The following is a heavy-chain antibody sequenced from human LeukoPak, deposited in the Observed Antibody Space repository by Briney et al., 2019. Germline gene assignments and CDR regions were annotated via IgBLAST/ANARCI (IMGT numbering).Heavy chain of an antibody. CDR2: FYRDGGT. Sequence: PGGSLRLSCAASGFTFSSCGFNWVRQAPGKGLEWVSVFYRDGGTLYADSVKGRFTISRDNSKNTVYFQMNSLRPEDTAIYYCVTETWNDWGQGTLVTVSS. CDR3: VTETWND. D-gene: IGHD1-1*01. CDR1: GFTFSSCG. V-gene: IGHV3-53*01. J-gene: IGHJ1*01.